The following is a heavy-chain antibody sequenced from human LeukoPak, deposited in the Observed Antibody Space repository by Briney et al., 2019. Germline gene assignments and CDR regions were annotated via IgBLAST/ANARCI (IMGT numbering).Heavy chain of an antibody. Sequence: PGRSLRLSCAASGFTFSSYAMHWVRQAPGKGLEWVAVISYDGSNKYYADSVKGRFTISRDNSKNTLYLQMNSLRAEDTAVYYCAKDIVGATGGNYWGQGTLVTVSS. CDR3: AKDIVGATGGNY. V-gene: IGHV3-30-3*02. D-gene: IGHD1-26*01. CDR1: GFTFSSYA. J-gene: IGHJ4*02. CDR2: ISYDGSNK.